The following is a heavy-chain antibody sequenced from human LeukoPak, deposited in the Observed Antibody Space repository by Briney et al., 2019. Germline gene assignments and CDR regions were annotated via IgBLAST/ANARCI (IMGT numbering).Heavy chain of an antibody. CDR2: VIPIVGIT. V-gene: IGHV1-69*02. CDR1: GGTHSSYP. J-gene: IGHJ5*02. D-gene: IGHD3-10*01. Sequence: SVKVSCEASGGTHSSYPISWVRQAPGQGLEWMGRVIPIVGITNYGQKFQGRVTLTADISTNTAYMELSGLTFDDTAIYYCARSVASPDAGRGNWFDPWGQGTLVTVSS. CDR3: ARSVASPDAGRGNWFDP.